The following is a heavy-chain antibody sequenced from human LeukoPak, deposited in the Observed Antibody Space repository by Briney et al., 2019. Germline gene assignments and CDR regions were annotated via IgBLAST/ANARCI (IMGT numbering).Heavy chain of an antibody. D-gene: IGHD6-19*01. J-gene: IGHJ4*02. V-gene: IGHV1-18*01. CDR2: ISGYNGNA. Sequence: GASVKVSCKASGYTFSSSYGISWVRQAPGQGLEWMGWISGYNGNANYAQKFQGRVTLTTDTSTSTTYMELRSLRSDDTAVYYCAREGRPVAVAGNYFDCWGQGTLVTVSS. CDR3: AREGRPVAVAGNYFDC. CDR1: GYTFSSSYG.